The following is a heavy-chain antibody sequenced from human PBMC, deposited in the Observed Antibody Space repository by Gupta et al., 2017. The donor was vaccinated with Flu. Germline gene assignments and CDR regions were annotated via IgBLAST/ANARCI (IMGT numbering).Heavy chain of an antibody. J-gene: IGHJ5*02. CDR1: GIDFSIST. CDR3: TRPYPGGS. D-gene: IGHD3-16*01. Sequence: AHLVESGGCLVKSGGSLRLSCDATGIDFSISTTHWVRQASGKGRGWVGLMTSTGHTAAPAYAPSVLGRFTLSRDDSTRMLFLQMDSLQSEATGVYSCTRPYPGGSWGQGPPVIVFS. CDR2: MTSTGHTAAP. V-gene: IGHV3-73*02.